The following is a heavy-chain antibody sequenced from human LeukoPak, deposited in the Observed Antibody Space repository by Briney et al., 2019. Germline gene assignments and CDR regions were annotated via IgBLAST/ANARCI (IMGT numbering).Heavy chain of an antibody. CDR2: INHSGST. CDR1: GGSVSSGSYY. Sequence: SETLSLTCTVSGGSVSSGSYYWSWLRQPPGKGLEWIGEINHSGSTNYNPSLKSRVTISVDTSKNQFSLKLSSVTAADTAVYYCARLGYYDSSGSPFFDYWGQGTLVTVSS. J-gene: IGHJ4*02. D-gene: IGHD3-22*01. V-gene: IGHV4-39*07. CDR3: ARLGYYDSSGSPFFDY.